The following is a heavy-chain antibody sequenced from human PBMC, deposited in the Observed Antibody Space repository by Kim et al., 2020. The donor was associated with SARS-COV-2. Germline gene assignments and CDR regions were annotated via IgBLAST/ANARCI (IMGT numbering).Heavy chain of an antibody. D-gene: IGHD1-20*01. CDR1: GFNFDDYG. J-gene: IGHJ4*02. CDR3: ARNGWDITGTLYYFEY. Sequence: GGSLRLSCEGSGFNFDDYGMSWVRQAPGKGLEWVSGFNWNGGRVGYRDSVKGRFAISRDNAKSSLYLEMNNLRVEDTAIYYCARNGWDITGTLYYFEYWGQGTLVTVSS. CDR2: FNWNGGRV. V-gene: IGHV3-20*04.